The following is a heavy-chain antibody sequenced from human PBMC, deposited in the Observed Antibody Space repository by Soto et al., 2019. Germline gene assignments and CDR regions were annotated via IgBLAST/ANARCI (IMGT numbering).Heavy chain of an antibody. CDR2: INHSGST. V-gene: IGHV4-34*01. CDR1: GGSFSGYY. CDR3: ARVGYCSGGSCSPGRAFDI. Sequence: SETLSLTCAVYGGSFSGYYWSWIRQPPGKGLEWIGEINHSGSTNYNPSLKSQVTISVDTSKNQFSLKLSSVTAADTAVYYCARVGYCSGGSCSPGRAFDIWGQGTMVT. J-gene: IGHJ3*02. D-gene: IGHD2-15*01.